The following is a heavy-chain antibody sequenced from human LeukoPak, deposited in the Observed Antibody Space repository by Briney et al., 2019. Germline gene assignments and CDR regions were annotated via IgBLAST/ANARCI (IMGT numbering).Heavy chain of an antibody. CDR3: ARDGYYDSSGYYIDY. V-gene: IGHV1-18*01. Sequence: GASVKVSCKASGYTFTSYGISWVRQAPGQGLEWMGWISAYNGNTNYAQKLQGRVTMTTDTSTSTAYMELRSLRSEDTAVYYCARDGYYDSSGYYIDYWGQGTLVTVSS. D-gene: IGHD3-22*01. J-gene: IGHJ4*02. CDR2: ISAYNGNT. CDR1: GYTFTSYG.